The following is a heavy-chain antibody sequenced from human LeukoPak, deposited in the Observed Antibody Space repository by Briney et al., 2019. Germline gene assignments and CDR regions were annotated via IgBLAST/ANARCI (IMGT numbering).Heavy chain of an antibody. CDR3: AREYSSSSGGLYYFDY. Sequence: ASVKVSCKASGGTISSYAISWVRQAPGQGLEWMGGIIPIFGTANYAQKFQGRVTITADESTSTAYMELSSLRSEDTAVYYCAREYSSSSGGLYYFDYWGQGTLVTVSS. CDR1: GGTISSYA. J-gene: IGHJ4*02. CDR2: IIPIFGTA. D-gene: IGHD6-6*01. V-gene: IGHV1-69*13.